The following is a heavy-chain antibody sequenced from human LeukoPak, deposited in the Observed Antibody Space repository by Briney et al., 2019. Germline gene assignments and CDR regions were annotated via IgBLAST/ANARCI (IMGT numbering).Heavy chain of an antibody. D-gene: IGHD2-21*02. CDR2: ISRGGSTM. J-gene: IGHJ3*01. CDR3: ARDQVGCGGDCYGDAFDL. V-gene: IGHV3-48*03. CDR1: GFTFSSDE. Sequence: QSGGSLLLSCAASGFTFSSDEMSWGRAARGKGLEWVSYISRGGSTMYYADSVKGRFTISRDNAKNSLFLQMNSLRVEDTAVYYCARDQVGCGGDCYGDAFDLWGQGTLVTVSS.